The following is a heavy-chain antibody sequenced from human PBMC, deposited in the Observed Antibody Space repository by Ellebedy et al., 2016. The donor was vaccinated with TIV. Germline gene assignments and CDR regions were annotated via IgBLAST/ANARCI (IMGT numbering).Heavy chain of an antibody. D-gene: IGHD2-15*01. Sequence: KDRFTISRDNAKYSLYLQMNSLRAEGTDVYYCARFTGVTCYCAFDIWGQGTMVTVSS. V-gene: IGHV3-21*06. J-gene: IGHJ3*02. CDR3: ARFTGVTCYCAFDI.